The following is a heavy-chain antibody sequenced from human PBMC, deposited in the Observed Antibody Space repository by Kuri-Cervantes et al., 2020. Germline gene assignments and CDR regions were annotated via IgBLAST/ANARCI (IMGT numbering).Heavy chain of an antibody. V-gene: IGHV3-30-3*01. D-gene: IGHD2-21*01. CDR1: GFTFSSYA. CDR2: ISYDGSNK. Sequence: GESLKISCAASGFTFSSYAMHWVRQAPGKGLEWVAVISYDGSNKYYADSVKGRFTISRDNSKNTLYLQMNSLRAEDTAVYYCARGPYEDASDYWGQGTLVTVSS. CDR3: ARGPYEDASDY. J-gene: IGHJ4*02.